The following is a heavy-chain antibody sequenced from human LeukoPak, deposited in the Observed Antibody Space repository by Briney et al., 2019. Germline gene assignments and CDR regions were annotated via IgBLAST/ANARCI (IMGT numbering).Heavy chain of an antibody. V-gene: IGHV3-23*01. J-gene: IGHJ4*02. CDR1: GFTFSSYA. D-gene: IGHD1-7*01. CDR2: IS. CDR3: AKAAGSELTDYFDY. Sequence: GGSLRLSCTASGFTFSSYAMSWVRQAPGKGLEWVSDISGRFSISRDNPKNTLYLQMNSLRAEGAAVYYCAKAAGSELTDYFDYWGQGTLVTVSS.